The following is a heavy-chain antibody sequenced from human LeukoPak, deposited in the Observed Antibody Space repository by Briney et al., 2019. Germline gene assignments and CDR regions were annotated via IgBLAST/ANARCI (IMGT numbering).Heavy chain of an antibody. V-gene: IGHV3-23*01. CDR1: GFTFSNYA. Sequence: PGASLRLSCAASGFTFSNYAMSWVRQAPGKGLEWDSAIVGSGGSTYYADSVKGRFTISRDNSKNTLFLQMNSLRVEDTALYYCSKWGDYDVLTGYYDSDFWGQGTLVTVSS. CDR3: SKWGDYDVLTGYYDSDF. CDR2: IVGSGGST. D-gene: IGHD3-9*01. J-gene: IGHJ4*02.